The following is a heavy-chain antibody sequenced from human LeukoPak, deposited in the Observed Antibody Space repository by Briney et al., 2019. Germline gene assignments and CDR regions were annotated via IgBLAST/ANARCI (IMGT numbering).Heavy chain of an antibody. CDR3: ARDLGSPYYYDSSGYYQQVY. CDR1: GFTFSSYS. J-gene: IGHJ4*02. Sequence: GGSLRLSCAASGFTFSSYSMNWVRQAPGKGLVWVSSISSSSSYIYYADSVKGRFTISRDNAKNLLYLRMNSLRAEDTAVYYCARDLGSPYYYDSSGYYQQVYWGQGTLVTVSS. D-gene: IGHD3-22*01. V-gene: IGHV3-21*01. CDR2: ISSSSSYI.